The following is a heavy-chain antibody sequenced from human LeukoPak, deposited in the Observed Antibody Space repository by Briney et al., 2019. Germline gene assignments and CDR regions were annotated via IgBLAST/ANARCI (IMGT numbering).Heavy chain of an antibody. J-gene: IGHJ4*02. CDR1: GGSISSYY. CDR3: ARLEYSSSSPFFN. V-gene: IGHV4-59*01. Sequence: SETLSPTCTVSGGSISSYYWSWIRQPPGKGLEWIGYIYYSGSTNYNPSLKSRVTISVDTSKNQFSLKLSSVTAADTAVYYCARLEYSSSSPFFNWGQGTLVTVSS. CDR2: IYYSGST. D-gene: IGHD6-6*01.